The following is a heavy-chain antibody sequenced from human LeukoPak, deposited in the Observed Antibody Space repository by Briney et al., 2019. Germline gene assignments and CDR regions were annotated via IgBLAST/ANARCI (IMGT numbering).Heavy chain of an antibody. V-gene: IGHV3-30-3*01. D-gene: IGHD3-3*01. CDR3: ARGRYYDFYP. J-gene: IGHJ5*02. Sequence: GGSLRLSCAASGLSFSSYAMHWVRQAPGKGLEWVAVISYDGTEKYYGDSVKGRFTISRDNTKNSLYLQMNSLRAEDRAVYYCARGRYYDFYPWGQGTLVTVSS. CDR1: GLSFSSYA. CDR2: ISYDGTEK.